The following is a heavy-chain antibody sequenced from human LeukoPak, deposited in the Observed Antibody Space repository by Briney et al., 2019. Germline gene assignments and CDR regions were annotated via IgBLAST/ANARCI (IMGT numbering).Heavy chain of an antibody. CDR1: GYTFTSYG. CDR3: ARGSLAAASVTAFDI. D-gene: IGHD6-13*01. CDR2: ISAYNGNT. V-gene: IGHV1-18*01. J-gene: IGHJ3*02. Sequence: ASVKVSFKASGYTFTSYGIIWVRQAPGQGLEWMGWISAYNGNTNYAQKLQGRVTMTTDTSTSTAYMELRSLRSDDTAVYYCARGSLAAASVTAFDIWGQGTMVTVSS.